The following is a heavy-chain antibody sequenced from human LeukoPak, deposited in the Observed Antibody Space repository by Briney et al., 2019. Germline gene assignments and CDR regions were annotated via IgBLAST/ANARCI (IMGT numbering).Heavy chain of an antibody. D-gene: IGHD6-13*01. CDR1: GYTFTSYD. CDR3: ARLASSSWPLYYYYGMDV. Sequence: ASVKVSCKASGYTFTSYDINWVRQATGQGLEGMGWMNPNNGNTGYAQKFQGRVTMTRSTSIRTAYMELSSLRSEDTAVYYCARLASSSWPLYYYYGMDVWGQGTPVTVSS. CDR2: MNPNNGNT. J-gene: IGHJ6*02. V-gene: IGHV1-8*01.